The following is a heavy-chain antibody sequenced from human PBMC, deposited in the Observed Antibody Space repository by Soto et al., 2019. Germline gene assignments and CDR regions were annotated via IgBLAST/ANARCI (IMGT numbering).Heavy chain of an antibody. D-gene: IGHD6-6*01. CDR2: IYYSGST. Sequence: QLQLQESGPGLVKPSETLSLTCTVSGGSISSSSYYWGWIRQPPGRGLELIGTIYYSGSTYYNPSLKSRVTISVDTSKNQFSLKLSSVTAADTAVYYCARRAARVYGMDVWGQGTTVTVSS. CDR3: ARRAARVYGMDV. V-gene: IGHV4-39*01. CDR1: GGSISSSSYY. J-gene: IGHJ6*02.